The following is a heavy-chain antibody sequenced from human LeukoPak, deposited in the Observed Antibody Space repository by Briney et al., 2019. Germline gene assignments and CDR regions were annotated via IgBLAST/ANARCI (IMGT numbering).Heavy chain of an antibody. CDR3: AKGRDGYNSAFDI. Sequence: GGSLRLSCATSGFTFSSYAMTWVRQAPGKGLEWVSGISGSGGSTYHADSVKGRFTISRENSKNTLYLQTNSLRAEDTAVYYCAKGRDGYNSAFDIWGQGTMVTVSS. CDR2: ISGSGGST. J-gene: IGHJ3*02. V-gene: IGHV3-23*01. D-gene: IGHD5-24*01. CDR1: GFTFSSYA.